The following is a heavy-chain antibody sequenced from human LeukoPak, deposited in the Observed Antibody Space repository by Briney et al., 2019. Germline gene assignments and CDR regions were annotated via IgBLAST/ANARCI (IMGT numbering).Heavy chain of an antibody. J-gene: IGHJ4*02. CDR2: INHSGST. CDR3: ARGWRPLYYDFWSGYYPDY. Sequence: SETLSLTCAVYGGSFSGYYWSWIRQPPGKGLEWIGEINHSGSTNYNPSLKSRVTISVDTSKNQFSLKLSSVTAADTAVYYCARGWRPLYYDFWSGYYPDYWGQGTLVTVSS. V-gene: IGHV4-34*01. D-gene: IGHD3-3*01. CDR1: GGSFSGYY.